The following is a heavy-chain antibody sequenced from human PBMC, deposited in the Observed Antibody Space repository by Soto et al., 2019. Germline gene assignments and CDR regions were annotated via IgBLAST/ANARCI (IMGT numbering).Heavy chain of an antibody. Sequence: SVKVSCKASGGTFSSYTISWVRQAPGQGLEWMGRIIPILGIANYAQKFQGRVTITADKSTSTAYTELSSLRSEDTGVYYCAIITEYSSPYLLAPCGQGTLVPGSS. J-gene: IGHJ5*02. CDR2: IIPILGIA. D-gene: IGHD6-6*01. CDR1: GGTFSSYT. CDR3: AIITEYSSPYLLAP. V-gene: IGHV1-69*02.